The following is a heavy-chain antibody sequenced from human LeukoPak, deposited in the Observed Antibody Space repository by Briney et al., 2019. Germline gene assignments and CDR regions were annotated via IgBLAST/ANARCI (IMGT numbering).Heavy chain of an antibody. J-gene: IGHJ4*02. Sequence: GGSLRLSCAASRFTFSSYAMSWVRQAPGKGLEWVSAISGSGGSTYYADSVKGRFTISRDNSKNTLYLQMNSLRAEDTAVYYCAKDGRTIFGVVIPLDYWGQGTLVTVSS. CDR2: ISGSGGST. V-gene: IGHV3-23*01. CDR1: RFTFSSYA. D-gene: IGHD3-3*01. CDR3: AKDGRTIFGVVIPLDY.